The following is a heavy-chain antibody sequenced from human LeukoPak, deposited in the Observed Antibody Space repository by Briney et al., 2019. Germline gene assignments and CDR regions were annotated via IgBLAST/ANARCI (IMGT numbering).Heavy chain of an antibody. V-gene: IGHV1-69*05. CDR2: IIPIFGTA. J-gene: IGHJ4*02. CDR3: ASDRYGSGSYYIAAED. CDR1: GGTFSSYA. Sequence: SVRVSCKASGGTFSSYAISWVRQAPGQGLEWMGGIIPIFGTANYAQKFQGRVTITTDESTSTAYMELSSLRSEDTAVYYCASDRYGSGSYYIAAEDWGQGTLVTLSS. D-gene: IGHD3-10*01.